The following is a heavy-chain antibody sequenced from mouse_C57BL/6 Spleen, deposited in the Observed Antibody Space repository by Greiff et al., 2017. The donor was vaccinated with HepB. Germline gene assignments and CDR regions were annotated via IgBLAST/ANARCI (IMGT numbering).Heavy chain of an antibody. D-gene: IGHD2-4*01. CDR3: ARYDYDEGFAY. CDR2: ISDGGSYT. Sequence: DVMLVESGGGLVKPGGSLKLSCAASGFTFSSYAMSWVRQTPEKRLEWVATISDGGSYTYYPDNVKGRFTISRDNAKNNLYLQMSHLKSEDTAMYYCARYDYDEGFAYWGQGTLVTVSA. CDR1: GFTFSSYA. J-gene: IGHJ3*01. V-gene: IGHV5-4*03.